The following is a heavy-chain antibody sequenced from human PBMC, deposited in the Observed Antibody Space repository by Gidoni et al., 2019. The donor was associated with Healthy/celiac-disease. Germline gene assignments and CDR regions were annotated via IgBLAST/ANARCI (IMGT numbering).Heavy chain of an antibody. J-gene: IGHJ4*02. CDR1: GFTFSRYA. V-gene: IGHV3-23*01. D-gene: IGHD3-10*01. Sequence: EVQLLESGGGLVQPGGSLRLSCSASGFTFSRYAMSWVRQAPGKGLAWVSAISGSGGRTYYADSVKGRFTISRDNSKNTLYLQMNSLRAEDTAVYYCAKDLGGYYFDYWGQGTLVTVSS. CDR2: ISGSGGRT. CDR3: AKDLGGYYFDY.